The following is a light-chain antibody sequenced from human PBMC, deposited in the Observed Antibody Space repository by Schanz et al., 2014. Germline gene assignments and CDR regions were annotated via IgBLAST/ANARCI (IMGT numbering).Light chain of an antibody. Sequence: VMTQSPATLSVSPGERATLSCRASQSVSSNLAWYQQKPGQAPRLLIYGASTRATGIPARFSGTGSGTDFTLTISSLQSEDFALYYCQQYDNWPPTTFGGGTKVEIK. V-gene: IGKV3-15*01. J-gene: IGKJ4*01. CDR3: QQYDNWPPTT. CDR1: QSVSSN. CDR2: GAS.